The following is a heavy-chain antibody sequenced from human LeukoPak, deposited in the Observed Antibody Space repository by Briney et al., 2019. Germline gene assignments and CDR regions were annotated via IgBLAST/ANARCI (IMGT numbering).Heavy chain of an antibody. J-gene: IGHJ4*02. Sequence: GGSLRLSCAASGFTFDDYGMTWVRQAPGKGLEWVSGINWNGGTTGYADSVRGRFTMSRDNTKNSLFLQMNSLRAEDTALYYCARAHYYGSGSCDYWGQGTLVTVSS. V-gene: IGHV3-20*04. CDR1: GFTFDDYG. CDR3: ARAHYYGSGSCDY. CDR2: INWNGGTT. D-gene: IGHD3-10*01.